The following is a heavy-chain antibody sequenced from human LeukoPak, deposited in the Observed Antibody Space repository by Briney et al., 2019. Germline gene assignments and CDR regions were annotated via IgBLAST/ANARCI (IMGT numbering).Heavy chain of an antibody. CDR3: ARTHYGSGSYYRPFDY. D-gene: IGHD3-10*01. CDR1: GGSFSGYY. CDR2: INHSGST. Sequence: PSETLSLTCAVYGGSFSGYYWSWIRQPPGKGLEWIGEINHSGSTNYNPSLKSRVTISVDTSKSQFSLKLSSVTAADTAVYYCARTHYGSGSYYRPFDYWGQGTLVTVSS. J-gene: IGHJ4*02. V-gene: IGHV4-34*01.